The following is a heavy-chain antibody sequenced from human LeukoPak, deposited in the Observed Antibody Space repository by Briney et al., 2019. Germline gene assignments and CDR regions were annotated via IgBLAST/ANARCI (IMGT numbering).Heavy chain of an antibody. CDR3: ARGYGSGSYPFDC. V-gene: IGHV4-39*07. Sequence: SETLSLTCTVSGGSISSSSYYWGWIRQPPGKGLEWIGSIYYSGSTYYNPSLKSRVTISVDTSKNQFSLKLSSVTAADTAVYYCARGYGSGSYPFDCWGQGTLVTVSS. D-gene: IGHD3-10*01. CDR2: IYYSGST. CDR1: GGSISSSSYY. J-gene: IGHJ4*02.